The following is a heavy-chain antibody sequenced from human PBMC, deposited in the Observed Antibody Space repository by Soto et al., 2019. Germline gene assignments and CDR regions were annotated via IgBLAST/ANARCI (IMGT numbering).Heavy chain of an antibody. CDR1: GGSISSSSYY. Sequence: PSETLFLTFNVSGGSISSSSYYSGWIRQPPGKGLEWIGSIYYSGSTYDNPSLNSRVTISVDTSKNQFSLKLSSVTAAHKAVYYCARRGRGKNFDYWGQGTLVT. CDR2: IYYSGST. CDR3: ARRGRGKNFDY. J-gene: IGHJ4*02. V-gene: IGHV4-39*01.